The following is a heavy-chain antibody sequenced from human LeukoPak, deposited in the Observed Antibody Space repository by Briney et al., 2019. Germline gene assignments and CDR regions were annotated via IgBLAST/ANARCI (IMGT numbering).Heavy chain of an antibody. V-gene: IGHV3-23*01. CDR2: ITGGGGTT. CDR1: GLTFSSYG. CDR3: AKMQGYFDY. Sequence: PGGSLRLSCEASGLTFSSYGMSWVRQAPGKGLQWVSAITGGGGTTYYADSVKGRFTISRDNSKNTLYLQMNSLRAEDTAVYYCAKMQGYFDYWGQGTLVPVSS. J-gene: IGHJ4*02.